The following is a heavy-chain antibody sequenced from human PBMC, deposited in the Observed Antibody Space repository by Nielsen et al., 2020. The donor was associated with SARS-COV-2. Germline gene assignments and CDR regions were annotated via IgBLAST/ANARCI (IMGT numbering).Heavy chain of an antibody. CDR3: AREGGYGAFDI. D-gene: IGHD5-12*01. J-gene: IGHJ3*02. CDR2: IGTAGDT. V-gene: IGHV3-13*01. CDR1: GFTFSSYD. Sequence: GGFLRLSCAASGFTFSSYDMHWVRQATGKGLEWVSAIGTAGDTYYPGSVKGRFTISRENAKNSLYLQMNSLRAGDTAVYYCAREGGYGAFDIWGQGTMVTVSS.